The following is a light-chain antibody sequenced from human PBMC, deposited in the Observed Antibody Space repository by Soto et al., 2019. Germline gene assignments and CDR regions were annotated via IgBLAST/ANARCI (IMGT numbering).Light chain of an antibody. Sequence: DIQLTQSPSFLSASVGDRVTITCRASQGISISLAWYQQKPGKAPNLLIYAASSLQSGVPSRFSGSGSGTELTLTISSRQPEDFATYYCQQLYSYPFTFGPGTKVDIK. CDR3: QQLYSYPFT. CDR2: AAS. V-gene: IGKV1-9*01. CDR1: QGISIS. J-gene: IGKJ3*01.